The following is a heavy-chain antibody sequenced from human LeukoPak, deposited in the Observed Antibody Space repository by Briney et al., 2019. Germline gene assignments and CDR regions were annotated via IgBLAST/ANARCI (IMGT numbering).Heavy chain of an antibody. CDR3: TTLASYYYGSGSP. CDR2: IKSKTDGGAT. D-gene: IGHD3-10*01. Sequence: PGGSLRLSCAASGFTFSNAWMSWVRQAPGKGLEWVGRIKSKTDGGATDYAAPVKGRFTISRDDSKNTLYLQMNSLKTEDTAVYYCTTLASYYYGSGSPWGQGTLVTVSS. V-gene: IGHV3-15*01. CDR1: GFTFSNAW. J-gene: IGHJ5*02.